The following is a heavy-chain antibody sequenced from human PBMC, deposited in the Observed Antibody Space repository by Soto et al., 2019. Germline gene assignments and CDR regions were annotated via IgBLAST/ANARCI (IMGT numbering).Heavy chain of an antibody. J-gene: IGHJ4*02. V-gene: IGHV3-23*01. CDR1: GFTFSSYA. CDR2: ISGSGGST. CDR3: AKRYYYDSSCYYWAPCDY. D-gene: IGHD3-22*01. Sequence: PGGSLTLSCAASGFTFSSYAMSWVRQAPGKGLEWVSAISGSGGSTYYAHSVKGRFTISRDNSKNTLYLQMNSLRAEDTAVYYRAKRYYYDSSCYYWAPCDYWGQGTLVTVSS.